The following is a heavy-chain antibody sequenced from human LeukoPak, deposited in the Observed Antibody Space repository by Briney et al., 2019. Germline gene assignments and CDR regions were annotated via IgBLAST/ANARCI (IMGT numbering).Heavy chain of an antibody. CDR2: ISGSGGST. D-gene: IGHD6-13*01. Sequence: GGSLRLSCAASGFTFSSYAMSWVRQAPGKGLEWVSAISGSGGSTYYADSVKGRFTISRDNSKNTLYLQMNSLRAEDTAVYYCAKDFSPQLEYYYYYGMDVWGQGTTVTVSS. V-gene: IGHV3-23*01. J-gene: IGHJ6*02. CDR1: GFTFSSYA. CDR3: AKDFSPQLEYYYYYGMDV.